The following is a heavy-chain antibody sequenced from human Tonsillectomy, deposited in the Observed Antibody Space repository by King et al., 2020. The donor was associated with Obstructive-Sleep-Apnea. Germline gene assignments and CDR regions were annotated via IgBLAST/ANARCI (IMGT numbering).Heavy chain of an antibody. J-gene: IGHJ4*01. Sequence: VQLVESGTEVKKPGESLKISCKASGFIFTTYWIGWVRQMPGRGLEWMAIIYPGDSDARYSPSFQGQVAISVDNSIPTAYLQSRSMKASATATYYCARRLLLCGESFDYCGQGTLVTVSS. CDR3: ARRLLLCGESFDY. V-gene: IGHV5-51*01. D-gene: IGHD2/OR15-2a*01. CDR1: GFIFTTYW. CDR2: IYPGDSDA.